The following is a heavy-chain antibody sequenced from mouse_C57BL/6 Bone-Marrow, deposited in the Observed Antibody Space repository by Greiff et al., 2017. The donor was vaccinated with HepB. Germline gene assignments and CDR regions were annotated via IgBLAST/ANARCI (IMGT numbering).Heavy chain of an antibody. CDR3: PRGIRRFAY. J-gene: IGHJ3*01. V-gene: IGHV6-3*01. CDR1: GFTFSNYW. CDR2: IRLKSDNYAT. Sequence: EVKVEESGGGLVQPGGSMKLSCVASGFTFSNYWMNWVRQSPEKGLEWVAQIRLKSDNYATHYAESVKGRFTISRDDSKSSVYLQMNNLRAEDTGIYYCPRGIRRFAYWGQGTLVTVSA. D-gene: IGHD2-10*02.